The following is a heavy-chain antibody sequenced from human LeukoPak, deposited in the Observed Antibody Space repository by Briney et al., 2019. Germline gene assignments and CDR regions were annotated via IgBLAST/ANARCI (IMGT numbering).Heavy chain of an antibody. Sequence: GGSLRLSCAASGFTVSSNYMSWVRQAPGKGLEWVSVIYSGGSTYYADSVKGRFTISRDNSKNTLYLQMNSLRAEDTAVYHCARDPYTATSLGYWGQGTLVTVSS. CDR2: IYSGGST. J-gene: IGHJ4*02. CDR1: GFTVSSNY. CDR3: ARDPYTATSLGY. V-gene: IGHV3-53*01. D-gene: IGHD2-15*01.